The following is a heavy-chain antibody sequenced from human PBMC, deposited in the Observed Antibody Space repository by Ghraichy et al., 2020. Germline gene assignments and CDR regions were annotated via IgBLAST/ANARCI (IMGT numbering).Heavy chain of an antibody. J-gene: IGHJ4*02. CDR2: ISSSSSYI. V-gene: IGHV3-21*01. CDR3: ATEASFSYDYGDY. Sequence: GGSLRLSCAASGFTFSSYSMNWVRQAPGKGLEWVSSISSSSSYIYYADSVKGRFTISRDNAKNSLYLQMNSLRAEDTAVYYCATEASFSYDYGDYWGQGTLVTVSS. D-gene: IGHD2-8*01. CDR1: GFTFSSYS.